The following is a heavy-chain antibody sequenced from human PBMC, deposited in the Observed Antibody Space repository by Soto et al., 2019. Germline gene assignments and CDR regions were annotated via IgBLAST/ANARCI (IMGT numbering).Heavy chain of an antibody. CDR2: IYPGDSGT. D-gene: IGHD3-16*01. V-gene: IGHV5-51*01. CDR3: ARLTPYDYIWGRGENPDAFDI. J-gene: IGHJ3*02. CDR1: GYSFTSYW. Sequence: PGESLKISCKGSGYSFTSYWIGWVRQMPGKGLEWMGIIYPGDSGTRYSPSFQGQVTISADKSISTAYLQWSSLKASDTAMYYCARLTPYDYIWGRGENPDAFDIWGQGTMVTVSS.